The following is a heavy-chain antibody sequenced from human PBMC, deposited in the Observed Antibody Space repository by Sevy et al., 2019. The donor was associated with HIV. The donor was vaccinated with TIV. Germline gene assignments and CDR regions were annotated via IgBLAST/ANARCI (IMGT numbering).Heavy chain of an antibody. J-gene: IGHJ5*02. CDR3: ARVAGIAARGLGEWFDT. V-gene: IGHV1-8*01. D-gene: IGHD6-6*01. CDR2: MNPNSGNT. CDR1: GYTFTSYD. Sequence: ASVKVSCKAAGYTFTSYDINWVRQATGQGLEWMGWMNPNSGNTGYAQKFQGRVTMTRNTSIRTAYMELSSQRSEETAVSYGARVAGIAARGLGEWFDTWGQGTLVTVSS.